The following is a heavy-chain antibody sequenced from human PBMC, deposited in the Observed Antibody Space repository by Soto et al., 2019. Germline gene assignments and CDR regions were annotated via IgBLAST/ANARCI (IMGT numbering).Heavy chain of an antibody. D-gene: IGHD2-15*01. V-gene: IGHV3-21*01. CDR1: GFTFSSYS. J-gene: IGHJ1*01. CDR3: ARDGDSEYCSGGSCYPDELITPEVVQH. CDR2: ISSSSSYI. Sequence: EVQLVESGGGLVKPGGSLRLSCAASGFTFSSYSMNWVRQAPGKGLEWVSSISSSSSYIYYADSVKGRFTISRDNAKNSLYLQMNSLRAEDTAVYYCARDGDSEYCSGGSCYPDELITPEVVQHWGQGTLVTVSS.